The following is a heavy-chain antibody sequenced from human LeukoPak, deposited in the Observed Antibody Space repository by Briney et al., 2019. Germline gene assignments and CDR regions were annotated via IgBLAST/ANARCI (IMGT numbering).Heavy chain of an antibody. CDR3: ARAGGYQLLLNV. Sequence: SETLSLTCAVYGGSFSGYYWSWIRQPPGKGLEWIGEINHSGSTNYNPSLKSRVTISVDTSKNQFSLKLSSVTAADTAVYYCARAGGYQLLLNVWGKGTTVTVSS. D-gene: IGHD2-2*01. CDR2: INHSGST. J-gene: IGHJ6*04. V-gene: IGHV4-34*01. CDR1: GGSFSGYY.